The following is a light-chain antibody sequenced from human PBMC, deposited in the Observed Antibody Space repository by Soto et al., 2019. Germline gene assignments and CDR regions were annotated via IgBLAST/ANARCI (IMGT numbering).Light chain of an antibody. J-gene: IGLJ3*02. V-gene: IGLV1-40*01. Sequence: QSVLTQPPSVSGAPGQRVTISCTGSSSNIGAGYDIHWYRQLPGAAPKVLIYVNNNRPSGVPDRFSGSKSGTSASLAITGLQAEDEADYYCQSYDSSLGGSVFGGGTKVTVL. CDR2: VNN. CDR1: SSNIGAGYD. CDR3: QSYDSSLGGSV.